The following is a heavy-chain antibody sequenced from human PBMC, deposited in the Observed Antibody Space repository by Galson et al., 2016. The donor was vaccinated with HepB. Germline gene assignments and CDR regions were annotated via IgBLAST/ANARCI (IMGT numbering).Heavy chain of an antibody. CDR2: IKKDGRDR. CDR1: GFTFRRSW. D-gene: IGHD3-10*01. Sequence: SLRLSCAASGFTFRRSWVDWVRQAPGKGLEWVASIKKDGRDRSYVGSVKGRFTVSRGNAKNSLYLQMYSLTAEDTAVYYCTYGHYGTRGQGTLVTVSS. CDR3: TYGHYGT. V-gene: IGHV3-7*01. J-gene: IGHJ4*02.